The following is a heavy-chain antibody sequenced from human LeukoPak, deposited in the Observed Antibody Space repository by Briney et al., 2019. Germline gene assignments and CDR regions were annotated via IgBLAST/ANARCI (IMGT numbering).Heavy chain of an antibody. CDR2: IYHSGST. J-gene: IGHJ4*02. CDR3: ARATDYYGSGSYPGPFDY. V-gene: IGHV4-4*02. CDR1: GGSISSSNW. Sequence: SETLSLTCAVSGGSISSSNWWSWVRQPPGKGLEWIGEIYHSGSTNYNPSLKSRVTISVDKSKNQFSLKLSSVTAADTAVYYCARATDYYGSGSYPGPFDYWGQGTLVTVSS. D-gene: IGHD3-10*01.